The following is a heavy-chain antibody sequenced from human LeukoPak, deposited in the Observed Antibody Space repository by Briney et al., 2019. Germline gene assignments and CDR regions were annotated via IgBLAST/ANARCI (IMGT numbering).Heavy chain of an antibody. CDR1: GYTFTSYD. J-gene: IGHJ3*02. D-gene: IGHD6-25*01. CDR3: ARAIAAAGSVTDDAFDI. Sequence: ASVKVSCKASGYTFTSYDINWVRQATGQGLEWMGWMNPNSGNTGYAQKFQGRVTMTRNTSISTAYMELSRLRSDDTAVYYCARAIAAAGSVTDDAFDIWGQGTMVTVSS. CDR2: MNPNSGNT. V-gene: IGHV1-8*01.